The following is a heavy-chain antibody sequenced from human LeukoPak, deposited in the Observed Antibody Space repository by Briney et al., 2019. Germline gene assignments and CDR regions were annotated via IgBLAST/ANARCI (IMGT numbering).Heavy chain of an antibody. Sequence: GGSLRLSCAASGFTFSSYSMNWVRQAPGKGLEWVSSISSSSSYIYYADSVKGRFTISRDNAKNSLYLQMNSLRAEDTAVYYCARASYCSGGSCQHFDNWGQGALVTVSS. CDR1: GFTFSSYS. CDR2: ISSSSSYI. J-gene: IGHJ4*02. V-gene: IGHV3-21*01. D-gene: IGHD2-15*01. CDR3: ARASYCSGGSCQHFDN.